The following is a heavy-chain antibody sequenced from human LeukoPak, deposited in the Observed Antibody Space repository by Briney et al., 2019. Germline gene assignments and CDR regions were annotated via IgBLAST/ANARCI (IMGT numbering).Heavy chain of an antibody. J-gene: IGHJ4*02. CDR2: LYYSGST. V-gene: IGHV4-39*07. CDR1: GDSISSSGYY. CDR3: ARRYCSGGTCYGTYYFDS. Sequence: PSETLSLTCTVSGDSISSSGYYWGWIRQPPGKGLEWIASLYYSGSTYYNPSLKSRVTISLDTSKSHFSLKLTSVTAAHTAVYYCARRYCSGGTCYGTYYFDSRGQGILVTVSS. D-gene: IGHD2-15*01.